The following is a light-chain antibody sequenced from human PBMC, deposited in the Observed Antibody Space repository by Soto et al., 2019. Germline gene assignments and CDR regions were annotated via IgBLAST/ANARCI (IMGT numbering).Light chain of an antibody. CDR2: DAS. CDR3: QQYFNWPLTWT. CDR1: QSIGSW. V-gene: IGKV1-5*01. J-gene: IGKJ3*01. Sequence: DIQMTQSPSTLSAFVGDRVTITCRASQSIGSWLAWYQQKPGKAPKLLIYDASSLESGVPSRFSGSGSGTEFTLTISSLQSEDSAFYYCQQYFNWPLTWTFGPGTKVQIK.